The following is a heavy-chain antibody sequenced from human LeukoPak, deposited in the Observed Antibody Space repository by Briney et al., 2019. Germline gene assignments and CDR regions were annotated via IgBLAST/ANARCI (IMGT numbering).Heavy chain of an antibody. J-gene: IGHJ4*02. Sequence: GGSLRLSCAASGFTFDDYAMHWVRQAPGKGLEWVSGISWNSGSTGYADSVKGRFTISRDNAKNSLYLQMNSLRAEDTAVYYCARDLRAGVQLWSFDYWGQGTLVTVSS. V-gene: IGHV3-9*01. CDR1: GFTFDDYA. D-gene: IGHD5-18*01. CDR2: ISWNSGST. CDR3: ARDLRAGVQLWSFDY.